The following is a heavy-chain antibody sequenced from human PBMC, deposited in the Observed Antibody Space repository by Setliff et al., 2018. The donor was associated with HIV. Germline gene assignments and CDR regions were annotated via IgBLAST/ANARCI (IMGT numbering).Heavy chain of an antibody. CDR2: IYYNVNN. V-gene: IGHV4-59*11. D-gene: IGHD6-19*01. CDR1: GVSISSQY. Sequence: SETLSLTCAVSGVSISSQYWSWIRQPPGKGLEWIGFIYYNVNNNYNPSLKSRVTLSLDTSENQFSLRLSSVTAADTAMYYCAMAVADKGVYYLDYWGRGTLVTVS. CDR3: AMAVADKGVYYLDY. J-gene: IGHJ4*02.